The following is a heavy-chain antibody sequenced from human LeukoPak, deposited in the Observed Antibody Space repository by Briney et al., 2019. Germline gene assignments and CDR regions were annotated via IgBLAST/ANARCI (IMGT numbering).Heavy chain of an antibody. J-gene: IGHJ4*02. CDR3: AKEGRVAAGTGDYFDY. D-gene: IGHD6-13*01. V-gene: IGHV3-23*01. CDR1: GFTFSRYA. Sequence: GGSLRLSCAPSGFTFSRYAMSWVRHAPGKGREGVSGISANGDTTKYADSAEGRFTISRDNSKNTVFLQMNSLRADDTGVYYCAKEGRVAAGTGDYFDYWGQGTLVTVSS. CDR2: ISANGDTT.